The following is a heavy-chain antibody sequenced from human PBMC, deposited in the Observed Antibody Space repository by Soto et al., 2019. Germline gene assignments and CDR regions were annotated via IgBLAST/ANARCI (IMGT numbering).Heavy chain of an antibody. CDR1: GFTFSSYG. Sequence: QVQLVESGGGVVQPGRSLRLSCAASGFTFSSYGMHWVRQAPGKGLEWVAVIWYDGSKKYYADSVKGRFTISRDNSKNTLYLQMNSLRADDKAVSYCAREGGYDFWSAYDFDYWGQGTLVTVSS. CDR3: AREGGYDFWSAYDFDY. J-gene: IGHJ4*02. D-gene: IGHD3-3*01. CDR2: IWYDGSKK. V-gene: IGHV3-33*01.